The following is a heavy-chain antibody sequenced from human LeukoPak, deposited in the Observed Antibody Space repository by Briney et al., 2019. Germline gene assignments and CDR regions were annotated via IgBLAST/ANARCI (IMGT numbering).Heavy chain of an antibody. CDR3: ARVADYYDSSGYYELDY. CDR1: GGSISSSNW. J-gene: IGHJ4*02. Sequence: SETLSLTCAVSGGSISSSNWWSWVRQPPGKGLEWIGEIYRSGSTNYNPSLKSRVTISVDTSKNQFSLKLSSVTAADTAVYYCARVADYYDSSGYYELDYWGQGTLVTVSS. D-gene: IGHD3-22*01. V-gene: IGHV4-4*02. CDR2: IYRSGST.